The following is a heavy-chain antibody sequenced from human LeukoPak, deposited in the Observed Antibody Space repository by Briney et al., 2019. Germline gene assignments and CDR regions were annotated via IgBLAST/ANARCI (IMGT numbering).Heavy chain of an antibody. CDR1: GFTFSSYA. CDR2: ISYDGSNK. CDR3: ARVAEQWLVHDAFDI. J-gene: IGHJ3*02. D-gene: IGHD6-19*01. V-gene: IGHV3-30-3*01. Sequence: GGSLRLSCAASGFTFSSYAMHWVRQAPGKGLEWVAVISYDGSNKYYADSVKGRFTISRDNSKNTLYLQMNSLRAEDTAVYYCARVAEQWLVHDAFDIWGQGTMVTVSS.